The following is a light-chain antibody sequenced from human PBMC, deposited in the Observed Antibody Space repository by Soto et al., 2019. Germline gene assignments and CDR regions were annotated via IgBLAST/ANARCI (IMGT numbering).Light chain of an antibody. V-gene: IGKV3-20*01. Sequence: IVLTQAPGTLSLSPGERATLSCRASQSVSSNYLGWYQQRPGQAPRLLIYGVSSRATGIPDRFSGSGSGTDFTLTISRLGPEDFAVYYCQQYGSSRTFGQGTKVDI. CDR1: QSVSSNY. CDR2: GVS. CDR3: QQYGSSRT. J-gene: IGKJ1*01.